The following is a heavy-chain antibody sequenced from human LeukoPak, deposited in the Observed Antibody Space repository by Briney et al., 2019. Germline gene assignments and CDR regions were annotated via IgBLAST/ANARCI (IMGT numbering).Heavy chain of an antibody. CDR1: GFTFSSYW. V-gene: IGHV3-7*01. CDR3: ARVLPYYYDSRDAFDI. J-gene: IGHJ3*02. CDR2: IKQDGSEK. Sequence: PGGSLRLSCAASGFTFSSYWMSWVRPAPGKGLEWVANIKQDGSEKYYVDSVKGRFTISRDNAKNSLYLQMNSLRAEDTAVYYCARVLPYYYDSRDAFDIWGQGTMVTVSS. D-gene: IGHD3-22*01.